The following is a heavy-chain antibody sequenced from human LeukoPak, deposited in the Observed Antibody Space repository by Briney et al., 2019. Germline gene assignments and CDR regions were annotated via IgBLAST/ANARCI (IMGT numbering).Heavy chain of an antibody. D-gene: IGHD3-10*01. CDR2: ISGSGGST. Sequence: GGSLRLSCAASGFTFSSYAMSWVRQAPGKGLEWVSAISGSGGSTYYADSVKGRFTISRDNSKNTLYLQMNSLRAEDTAVYCCAKDPYSALLLWFGESAYYYGMDVWGKGTTVTVSS. CDR1: GFTFSSYA. CDR3: AKDPYSALLLWFGESAYYYGMDV. V-gene: IGHV3-23*01. J-gene: IGHJ6*04.